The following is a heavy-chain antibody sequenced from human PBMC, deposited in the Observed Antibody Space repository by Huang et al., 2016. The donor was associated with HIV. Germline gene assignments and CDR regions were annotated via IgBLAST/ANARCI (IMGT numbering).Heavy chain of an antibody. CDR3: ARRAASGWQQEYFHL. Sequence: QITLKESGPTLVKPTQTLTLTCTFSGFSLSTSRVGVGWIRQPQGQALELLALIDWNNDKHYTASLKIRLTITKDTAKNQVFLTMANVDPLDTATYYCARRAASGWQQEYFHLWGQGTLVTVSS. CDR2: IDWNNDK. J-gene: IGHJ1*01. V-gene: IGHV2-5*01. D-gene: IGHD6-19*01. CDR1: GFSLSTSRVG.